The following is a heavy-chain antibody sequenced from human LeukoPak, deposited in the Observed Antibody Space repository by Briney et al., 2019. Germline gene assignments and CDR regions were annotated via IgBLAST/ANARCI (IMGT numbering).Heavy chain of an antibody. V-gene: IGHV3-74*01. Sequence: PGGSLRLSCAASGFTFSSFWMHWVRQVPGKGLVWVSLIDADGKNTTYADSVKGRFAISRDNSKNTLFLQMNNLRAEDTAVYYCARVDWEGSGSYYFDYWGQGTLVTVSS. CDR2: IDADGKNT. CDR1: GFTFSSFW. D-gene: IGHD1-26*01. CDR3: ARVDWEGSGSYYFDY. J-gene: IGHJ4*02.